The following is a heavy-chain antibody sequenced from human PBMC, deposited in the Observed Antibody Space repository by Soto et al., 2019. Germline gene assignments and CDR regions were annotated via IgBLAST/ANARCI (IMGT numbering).Heavy chain of an antibody. J-gene: IGHJ6*02. CDR1: GGSISSGGYY. V-gene: IGHV4-31*03. Sequence: SETLSLSCTVSGGSISSGGYYWSWIRQHPGKGLEWIGYIYYSGSTYYNPSLRSRVTISVDTSKNQFSLKLSSVTAADTAVYYCAASCVGCGGFNYYGMDVWGQGTTVTVSS. CDR3: AASCVGCGGFNYYGMDV. D-gene: IGHD2-21*01. CDR2: IYYSGST.